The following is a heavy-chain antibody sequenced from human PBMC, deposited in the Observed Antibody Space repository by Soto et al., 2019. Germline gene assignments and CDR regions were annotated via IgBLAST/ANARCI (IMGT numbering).Heavy chain of an antibody. Sequence: ASVKVSCKASGYTFTGYYMHWVRPAPGQGLEWMGWINPNSGGTNYAQKFQGRVTMTRDTSISTAYMELSRRRSDDTAVYYCARDYMTTVTTSRGNWFDPWGQGTLVTVSS. J-gene: IGHJ5*02. CDR3: ARDYMTTVTTSRGNWFDP. D-gene: IGHD4-17*01. CDR2: INPNSGGT. CDR1: GYTFTGYY. V-gene: IGHV1-2*02.